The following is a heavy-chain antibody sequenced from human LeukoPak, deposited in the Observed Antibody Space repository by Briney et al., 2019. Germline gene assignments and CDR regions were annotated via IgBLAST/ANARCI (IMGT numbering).Heavy chain of an antibody. CDR1: GGSFSGYY. V-gene: IGHV4-34*01. CDR3: ARHANYYDSSGYLAY. Sequence: PSETLSLTCAVFGGSFSGYYWNRIRQPPGEGLEWIGEINHSGSTNYNPSLKSRVTISVDTSKNQFSLKLSSVTAADTAVYYCARHANYYDSSGYLAYWGQGTQVTVSS. D-gene: IGHD3-22*01. J-gene: IGHJ4*02. CDR2: INHSGST.